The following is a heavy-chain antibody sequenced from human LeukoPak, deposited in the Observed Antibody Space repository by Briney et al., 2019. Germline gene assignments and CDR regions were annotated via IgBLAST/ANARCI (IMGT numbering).Heavy chain of an antibody. J-gene: IGHJ4*02. CDR1: GGSFSGYY. V-gene: IGHV4-34*01. CDR3: ARNTRGSDY. D-gene: IGHD1/OR15-1a*01. CDR2: INHSGST. Sequence: SGTLSLTCAVYGGSFSGYYWSWIRQPPGKGLEWIGEINHSGSTNYNPSLKSRVTISVDTSKNQFSLKLSSVTAADTAVYYCARNTRGSDYWGQGTLVTVSS.